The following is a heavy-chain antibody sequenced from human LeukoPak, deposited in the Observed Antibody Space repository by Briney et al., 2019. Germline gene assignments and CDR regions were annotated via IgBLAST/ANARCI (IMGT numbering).Heavy chain of an antibody. J-gene: IGHJ4*02. D-gene: IGHD3-22*01. Sequence: GGSLRLSCAASGFTFSSYGMSWVRQAPGKGLEWVSAISGSGGSTYYADSVKGRFTISRDNSKNTLYLQMNSLRAEDTALYYCARAGMDGRGYYQGFDYWGQGTLVTVSS. CDR1: GFTFSSYG. CDR3: ARAGMDGRGYYQGFDY. V-gene: IGHV3-23*01. CDR2: ISGSGGST.